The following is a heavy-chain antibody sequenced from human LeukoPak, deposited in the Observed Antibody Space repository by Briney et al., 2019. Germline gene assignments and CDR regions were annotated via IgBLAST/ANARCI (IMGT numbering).Heavy chain of an antibody. CDR2: ISGSGGST. D-gene: IGHD2-2*02. V-gene: IGHV3-23*01. CDR1: GFTFSSYA. CDR3: ANSGYCSSSSCYNGAFDI. J-gene: IGHJ3*02. Sequence: GSLSLSCAASGFTFSSYAMSWVRQAPGKGLEWVSDISGSGGSTYYADSVKGRFTISRDNSKNTLYLQMNSLRAEDTAVYYCANSGYCSSSSCYNGAFDIWGQGTMVTVSS.